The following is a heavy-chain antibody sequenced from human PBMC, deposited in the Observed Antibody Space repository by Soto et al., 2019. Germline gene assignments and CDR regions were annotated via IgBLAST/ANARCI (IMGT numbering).Heavy chain of an antibody. CDR3: ARDLTIGSTFRGHDVIDS. V-gene: IGHV1-69*08. D-gene: IGHD5-12*01. CDR2: TIPLLNVA. CDR1: GDTFSTST. Sequence: QVQLVQSGAEVKKPGSSVKVSCKASGDTFSTSTFTWVRQAPGQGLEWMGRTIPLLNVADYAQDFQGRVTITPDNSTSTATMDLTSLTSKDTAIYYWARDLTIGSTFRGHDVIDSWGQGTLVTVSS. J-gene: IGHJ4*02.